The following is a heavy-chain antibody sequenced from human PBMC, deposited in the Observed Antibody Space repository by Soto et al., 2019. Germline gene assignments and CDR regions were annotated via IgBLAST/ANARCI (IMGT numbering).Heavy chain of an antibody. CDR1: GFTFSNYI. CDR3: ARDDEDGGYGDLGY. Sequence: QVQLVESGGGVVQPGRSLRLSCAASGFTFSNYIMHWVRQAPGKGLEWVAFILHDGNNKYYADSVKGRFTISRDNSKNTLYLQMKSLTTEDTAMYYCARDDEDGGYGDLGYWGQGTLVTVSS. CDR2: ILHDGNNK. J-gene: IGHJ4*02. D-gene: IGHD3-16*01. V-gene: IGHV3-30-3*01.